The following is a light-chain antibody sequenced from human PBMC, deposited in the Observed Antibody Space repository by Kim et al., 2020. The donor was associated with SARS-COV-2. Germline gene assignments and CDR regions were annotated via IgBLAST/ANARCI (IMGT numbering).Light chain of an antibody. J-gene: IGKJ4*01. Sequence: EIVMTQSPATLSVFPGERATLSCKASQSVGSDLAWYQQKPGRAPRLLIYGASIRATGIPARFSGRGSGTDFTLTITSLESEDYAIYYFQQYTDWPLLLTFGGGTKVDIK. CDR1: QSVGSD. V-gene: IGKV3-15*01. CDR2: GAS. CDR3: QQYTDWPLLLT.